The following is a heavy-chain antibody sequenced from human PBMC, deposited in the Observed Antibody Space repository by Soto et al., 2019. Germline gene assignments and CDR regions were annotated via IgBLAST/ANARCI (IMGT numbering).Heavy chain of an antibody. CDR3: ARDSSMVVVAPGY. CDR1: GFTFSSYA. J-gene: IGHJ4*02. CDR2: ISYDGSNE. V-gene: IGHV3-30-3*01. Sequence: QVQLVESGGGVVQPGRSLRLSCAASGFTFSSYAMHWVRQAPGKGLEWLAVISYDGSNEYYADSVKGRFTISRDNSKDTVYLQMSSLGAEDTAVYYCARDSSMVVVAPGYWGQGTLVTVSS. D-gene: IGHD2-15*01.